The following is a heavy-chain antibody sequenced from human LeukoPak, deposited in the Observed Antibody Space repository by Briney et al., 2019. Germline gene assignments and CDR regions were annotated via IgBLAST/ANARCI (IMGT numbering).Heavy chain of an antibody. CDR3: ARDGGLLWFGELYLPLDY. CDR1: GFTFSSYW. J-gene: IGHJ4*02. D-gene: IGHD3-10*01. CDR2: IKQDGSEK. Sequence: GGSLRLSCAASGFTFSSYWMSWVRQAPGKGLEWVANIKQDGSEKYYVDSVKGRFTISRDSAKNSLYLQMNSLRAEDTAVYYCARDGGLLWFGELYLPLDYWGQGTLVTVSS. V-gene: IGHV3-7*01.